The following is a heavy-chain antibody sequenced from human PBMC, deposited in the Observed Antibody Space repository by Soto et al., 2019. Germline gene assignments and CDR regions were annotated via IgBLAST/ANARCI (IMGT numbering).Heavy chain of an antibody. D-gene: IGHD3-10*01. J-gene: IGHJ6*02. CDR2: INYDGYS. V-gene: IGHV4-59*08. CDR1: GGSITNYY. CDR3: ARHGFGPLHGLVDV. Sequence: QVQLQESGPGLVKPSETLSLTGTVSGGSITNYYCSWFRQPPGKGLEWIGYINYDGYSAYNLSLKRRVTLSMDASKTQFSLMLESVTATDTAVYYCARHGFGPLHGLVDVWGPGTTVIVSS.